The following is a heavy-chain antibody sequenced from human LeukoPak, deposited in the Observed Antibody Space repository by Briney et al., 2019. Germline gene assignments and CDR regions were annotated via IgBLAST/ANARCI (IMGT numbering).Heavy chain of an antibody. CDR3: ARHGPYCSGGSCYSSEVDY. D-gene: IGHD2-15*01. V-gene: IGHV5-51*01. J-gene: IGHJ4*02. Sequence: GESLKISCKGSGYSFTSYWIGWVRQMPGKGLEWMAIIYPGDSDTRYSPSFQGQVTISADKSISTAYLQWSSLKASDTAMYYCARHGPYCSGGSCYSSEVDYWGQGTLVTVSS. CDR2: IYPGDSDT. CDR1: GYSFTSYW.